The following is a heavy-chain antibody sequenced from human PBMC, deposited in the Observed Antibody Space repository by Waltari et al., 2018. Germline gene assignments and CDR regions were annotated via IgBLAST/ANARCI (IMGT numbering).Heavy chain of an antibody. CDR3: GRESTTDWYVDH. D-gene: IGHD3-9*01. CDR2: INDEGSRT. Sequence: EVQMVESGGGLVQPGGSLRLSCAASGFTFSSHLMHWVRQGPGKGLVWVARINDEGSRTAYADSVKGRVTISRDNAKNILYLEMSSLTAEDTAVYYCGRESTTDWYVDHWGQGTLVTVSS. V-gene: IGHV3-74*01. CDR1: GFTFSSHL. J-gene: IGHJ4*02.